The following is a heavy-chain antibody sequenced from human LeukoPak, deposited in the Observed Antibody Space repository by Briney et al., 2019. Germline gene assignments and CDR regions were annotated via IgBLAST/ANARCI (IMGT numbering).Heavy chain of an antibody. CDR2: IWYDGSNK. V-gene: IGHV3-33*01. J-gene: IGHJ4*02. Sequence: GRSLRLSCAASGFTFSSYGMHWVRQAPGKGLEWVGVIWYDGSNKYYADSVKGRFTISRDNAENTLYLQMKSLRAEDTAVYYCARAPSGYFDYWGQGTLVTVSS. CDR1: GFTFSSYG. CDR3: ARAPSGYFDY. D-gene: IGHD1-26*01.